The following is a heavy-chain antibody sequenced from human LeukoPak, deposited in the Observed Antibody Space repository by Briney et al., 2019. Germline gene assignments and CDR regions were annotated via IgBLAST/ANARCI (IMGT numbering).Heavy chain of an antibody. V-gene: IGHV4-4*07. J-gene: IGHJ4*02. Sequence: SETLSLTGTVSGGSISSYCWSWIRQPAGKGLEWIGRIYTSGNTNYNPSLKSRVTMSVDTSKNQFSLKLRSVTAADTAVYYCARDGYYFDSSGYYFWGQGTLVTVSS. D-gene: IGHD3-22*01. CDR1: GGSISSYC. CDR3: ARDGYYFDSSGYYF. CDR2: IYTSGNT.